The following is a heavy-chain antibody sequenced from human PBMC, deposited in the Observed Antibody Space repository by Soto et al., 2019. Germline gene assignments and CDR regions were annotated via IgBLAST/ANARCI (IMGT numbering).Heavy chain of an antibody. D-gene: IGHD5-18*01. CDR2: IKQDGSEK. CDR1: GFTFSSYW. J-gene: IGHJ4*02. Sequence: GGSLRLSCAASGFTFSSYWMSWVRQAPGKGLEWVANIKQDGSEKYYVDSVKGRFTISRDNAKNSLYLQMNSLRDEDTAVYYCARTVTATWLAGAHFDYWGQGALVTVSS. CDR3: ARTVTATWLAGAHFDY. V-gene: IGHV3-7*01.